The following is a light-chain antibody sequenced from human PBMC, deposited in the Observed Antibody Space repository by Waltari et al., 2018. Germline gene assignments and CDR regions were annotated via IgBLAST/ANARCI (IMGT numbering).Light chain of an antibody. CDR2: LNSDCSN. J-gene: IGLJ2*01. CDR3: QTWGTGTHVV. Sequence: QPELTQSPSASASLGASVNLTCILRSVHSSYAIAWHQQQPQKRPRYLMKLNSDCSNNKGDGIPDRFSGSSSGAERYLTISSLQSEDEADYYCQTWGTGTHVVFGGGNKLTVL. V-gene: IGLV4-69*01. CDR1: SVHSSYA.